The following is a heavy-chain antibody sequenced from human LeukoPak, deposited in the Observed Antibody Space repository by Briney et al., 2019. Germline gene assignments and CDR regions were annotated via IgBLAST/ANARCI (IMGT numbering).Heavy chain of an antibody. D-gene: IGHD3-9*01. CDR1: GYTFTSYG. Sequence: GASVKVSCKASGYTFTSYGISWVRQAPGQGLEWMGWISAYNGNTNYAQKLQGRVTMTTDTSTSTAYMELRSLRSDDTAVYYCARGGLLRYFDWHLGDAFDIWGQGTMVTVSS. CDR2: ISAYNGNT. V-gene: IGHV1-18*04. J-gene: IGHJ3*02. CDR3: ARGGLLRYFDWHLGDAFDI.